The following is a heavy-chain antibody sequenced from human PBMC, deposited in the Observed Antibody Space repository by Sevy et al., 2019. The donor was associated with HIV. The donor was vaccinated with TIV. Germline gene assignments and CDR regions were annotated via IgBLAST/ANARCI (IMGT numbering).Heavy chain of an antibody. CDR2: IIPIFGTE. J-gene: IGHJ3*02. CDR3: ARGVGWLDAFDI. D-gene: IGHD1-26*01. Sequence: ASVKVSCKASGGTFSSYAISWVRQAPGQGLGWMGGIIPIFGTENYAQKFQGRVTITADKSTSTAYIELSSLRSEDTAVYYCARGVGWLDAFDIWGQGTMVTVSS. CDR1: GGTFSSYA. V-gene: IGHV1-69*06.